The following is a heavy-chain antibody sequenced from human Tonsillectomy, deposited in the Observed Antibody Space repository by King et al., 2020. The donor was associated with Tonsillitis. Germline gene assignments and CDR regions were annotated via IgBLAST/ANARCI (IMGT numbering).Heavy chain of an antibody. CDR1: GGSFSGYY. J-gene: IGHJ3*02. V-gene: IGHV4-34*01. CDR2: INHSGST. Sequence: VQLQQWGAGLLTPSETLSLTCAVYGGSFSGYYWSWIRQPPGKGLEWIGEINHSGSTNYNPSLKSRVTISVDTSKNQFSLKLSSVTAADTAVYYCARMRFSTFSAFDIWGQGTMVTVSS. CDR3: ARMRFSTFSAFDI.